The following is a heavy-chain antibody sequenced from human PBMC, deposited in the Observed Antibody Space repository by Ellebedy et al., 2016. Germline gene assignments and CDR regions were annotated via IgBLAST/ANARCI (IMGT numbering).Heavy chain of an antibody. D-gene: IGHD3-3*01. Sequence: GESLKISCAASGFTFSSYGMHWVRQAPGKGLEWVAVISYDGSNKYYADSVKGRFTISRDNSKNTLYLQMNSLRAEDTAVYYCAKGRYYDFWSGYYAADYWGQGTLVTVSS. CDR2: ISYDGSNK. V-gene: IGHV3-30*18. CDR3: AKGRYYDFWSGYYAADY. J-gene: IGHJ4*02. CDR1: GFTFSSYG.